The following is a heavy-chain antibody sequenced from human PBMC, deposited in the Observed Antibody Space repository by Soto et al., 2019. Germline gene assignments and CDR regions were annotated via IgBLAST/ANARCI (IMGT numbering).Heavy chain of an antibody. CDR1: GLTFDSYS. Sequence: GGCLRLSCAVSGLTFDSYSMHWVRQAPGKGLEWVAVVSYDGTKEYYADSVKGRFTISRDNSKSTLSLQMNSLRADDTAVYYCARAEYSSSWSPYYYYDGMDVWGQGTTVIVSS. CDR2: VSYDGTKE. V-gene: IGHV3-30*14. J-gene: IGHJ6*02. D-gene: IGHD6-13*01. CDR3: ARAEYSSSWSPYYYYDGMDV.